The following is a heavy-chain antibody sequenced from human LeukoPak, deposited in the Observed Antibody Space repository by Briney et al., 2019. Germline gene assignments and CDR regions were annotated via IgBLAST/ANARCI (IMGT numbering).Heavy chain of an antibody. D-gene: IGHD1-26*01. Sequence: GGSLRLSCAASGFTFSSYWMSWVRQAPGKGLEWVANIKQDGSEKYYVDSVKGRFTISRDNAKNSLYLQMNSLRAEDTAVYYCARTRVSYWVPELDYWGQGTLVTVSS. CDR2: IKQDGSEK. CDR3: ARTRVSYWVPELDY. V-gene: IGHV3-7*03. CDR1: GFTFSSYW. J-gene: IGHJ4*02.